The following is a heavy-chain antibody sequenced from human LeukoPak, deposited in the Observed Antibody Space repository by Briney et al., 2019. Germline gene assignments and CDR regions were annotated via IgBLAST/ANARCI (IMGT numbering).Heavy chain of an antibody. D-gene: IGHD6-13*01. CDR3: ARDRYSSTWRYFDY. CDR2: ISYNGDIK. V-gene: IGHV3-30*03. Sequence: GGSLRLSCAASGFTFSSYGMHWVRQAPGKGLEWVAAISYNGDIKYHADSVKGRFTISRDNSKNTLYLQMNSLSAEDTAVYYCARDRYSSTWRYFDYWGQGTLVTVSS. J-gene: IGHJ4*02. CDR1: GFTFSSYG.